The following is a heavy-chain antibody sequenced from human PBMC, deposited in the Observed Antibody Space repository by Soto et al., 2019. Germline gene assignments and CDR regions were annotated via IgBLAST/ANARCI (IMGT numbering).Heavy chain of an antibody. D-gene: IGHD6-19*01. J-gene: IGHJ4*02. CDR3: ATGGGWLTDY. CDR1: GASISNHY. Sequence: QVQLQESGPRLMKPSETLSLTCTVSGASISNHYCQWFRQPPGKGLEWIGYIHNTGGTNYNPSLKRPVTISLGTSKNQVSLKLTSVTVADTAVYYCATGGGWLTDYWGQGIRVTVSS. V-gene: IGHV4-59*11. CDR2: IHNTGGT.